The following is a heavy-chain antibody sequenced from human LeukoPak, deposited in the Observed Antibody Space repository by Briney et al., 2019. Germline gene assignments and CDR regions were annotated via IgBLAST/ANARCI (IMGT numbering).Heavy chain of an antibody. CDR2: MNPNSGNT. D-gene: IGHD6-13*01. CDR1: GYTFTSYD. J-gene: IGHJ4*02. Sequence: ASVKISCKASGYTFTSYDINWVRQATGQGLEWMGWMNPNSGNTGYAQKFQGRVTMTEDTSTDTAYMELSSLRSEDTAVYYCASLSSSWYHGWGQGTLVTVSS. CDR3: ASLSSSWYHG. V-gene: IGHV1-8*01.